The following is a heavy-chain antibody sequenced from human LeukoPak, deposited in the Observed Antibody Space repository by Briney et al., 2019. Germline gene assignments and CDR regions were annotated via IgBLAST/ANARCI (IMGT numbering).Heavy chain of an antibody. J-gene: IGHJ4*02. CDR3: ARDSSYYYDSSGYDFDY. V-gene: IGHV3-9*01. D-gene: IGHD3-22*01. Sequence: GGSLRLSCAASGFTFDDYAMHWVRQAPGKGLEWVSGISWNSGSIGYADSVKGRFTISRDNAKNSLYLQMNSLRAEDTAVYYCARDSSYYYDSSGYDFDYWGQGTLVTVSS. CDR1: GFTFDDYA. CDR2: ISWNSGSI.